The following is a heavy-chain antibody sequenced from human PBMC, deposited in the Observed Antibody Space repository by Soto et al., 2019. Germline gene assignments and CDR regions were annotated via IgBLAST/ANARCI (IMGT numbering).Heavy chain of an antibody. CDR1: GGNFRNYA. D-gene: IGHD2-21*02. V-gene: IGHV1-69*01. J-gene: IGHJ4*02. CDR3: VRAPDLVGVTGS. CDR2: IIPIFGTP. Sequence: QVQLVQSGAEVKKPGSSVKVSCKASGGNFRNYAINWVRQAPGQGPEWMGGIIPIFGTPHYAQKFQGRVTITADESTSTVYMELSGLRSDDTAVYYCVRAPDLVGVTGSWGQGTLVTVSS.